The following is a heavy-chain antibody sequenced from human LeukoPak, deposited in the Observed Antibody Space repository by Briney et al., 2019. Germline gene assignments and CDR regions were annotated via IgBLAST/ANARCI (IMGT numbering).Heavy chain of an antibody. V-gene: IGHV5-51*01. D-gene: IGHD6-19*01. Sequence: GGSRKMSCKGSGYSFTSYWIGWVRQRPGKGLEWMGIIYPGDSDTRYSPSLQGQVTISADKSISTAYLQWSSLKASDTAMYYCARSDSSGWYRNFDYWGQGTLVTVSS. CDR3: ARSDSSGWYRNFDY. J-gene: IGHJ4*02. CDR2: IYPGDSDT. CDR1: GYSFTSYW.